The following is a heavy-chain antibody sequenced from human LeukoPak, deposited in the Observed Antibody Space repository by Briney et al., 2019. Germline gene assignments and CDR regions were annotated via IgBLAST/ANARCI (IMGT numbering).Heavy chain of an antibody. CDR3: ARSTVTQERYFDY. CDR1: GGSFSGYY. Sequence: SETLSLTCAVYGGSFSGYYWSWIRQPPGKGLEWIGEINHSGSTNYNPSLKSRVTISVDTSKNQFSLKLSSVTAADTAVYYCARSTVTQERYFDYWGQGTLVTVSS. D-gene: IGHD4-17*01. J-gene: IGHJ4*02. CDR2: INHSGST. V-gene: IGHV4-34*01.